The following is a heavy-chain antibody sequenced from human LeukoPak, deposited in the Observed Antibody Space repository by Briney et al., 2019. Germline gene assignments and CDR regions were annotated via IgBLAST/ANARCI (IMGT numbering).Heavy chain of an antibody. CDR3: ARYGSEDY. V-gene: IGHV4-59*08. D-gene: IGHD4-17*01. J-gene: IGHJ4*02. Sequence: KPSETLSLTCTVSGGSISSYYWSWIRQPPGKGLEWIGYIYYSGSTNYNPSLKSRVTISVDTSKNQFSLKLSSVTAADTAVYYCARYGSEDYWGQGTLVTVSS. CDR1: GGSISSYY. CDR2: IYYSGST.